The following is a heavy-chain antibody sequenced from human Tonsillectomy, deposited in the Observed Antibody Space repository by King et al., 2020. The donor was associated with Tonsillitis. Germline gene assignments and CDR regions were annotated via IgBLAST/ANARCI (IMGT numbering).Heavy chain of an antibody. J-gene: IGHJ4*02. CDR3: ARVTLRQQLALYYFDY. CDR1: GGSISSYY. CDR2: INYSGST. D-gene: IGHD6-13*01. Sequence: QLQESGPGLVKPSETLSLTCTVSGGSISSYYWSWIRQPPGKGLEWIAYINYSGSTNYNPSLKSRVTISVDTSKNQFSLKLTSVTAADMAVYYCARVTLRQQLALYYFDYWGQGTLVTVSS. V-gene: IGHV4-59*01.